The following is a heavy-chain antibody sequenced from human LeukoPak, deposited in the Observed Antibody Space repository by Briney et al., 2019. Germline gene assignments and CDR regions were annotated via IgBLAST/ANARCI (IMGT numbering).Heavy chain of an antibody. Sequence: GGSLRLSCAASGFTFDDYAMHWVRQAPGKGLEWVSGISWNSGSIGYADSVKGRFTISRDNSKNTLYLQMNSLRAEDTAVYYCARDRDWVVVGYYMDVWGKGTTVTVSS. V-gene: IGHV3-9*01. D-gene: IGHD2-15*01. CDR2: ISWNSGSI. J-gene: IGHJ6*03. CDR1: GFTFDDYA. CDR3: ARDRDWVVVGYYMDV.